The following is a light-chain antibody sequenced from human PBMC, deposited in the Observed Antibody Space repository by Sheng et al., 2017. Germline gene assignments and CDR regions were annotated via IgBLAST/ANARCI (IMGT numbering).Light chain of an antibody. Sequence: DIVMTQSPDSLAVSLGERATINCKSSQSVLYSSNNKNYLAWYQQKPGQPPKLLIYWASTRESGVPDRFSGSGSGTDFTLTISSLQAEDVAVYYCQQHYSTPFTFGP. CDR3: QQHYSTPFT. V-gene: IGKV4-1*01. CDR1: QSVLYSSNNKNY. CDR2: WAS. J-gene: IGKJ3*01.